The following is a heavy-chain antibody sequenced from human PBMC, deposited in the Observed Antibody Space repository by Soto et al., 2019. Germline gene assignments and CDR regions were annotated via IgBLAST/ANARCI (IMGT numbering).Heavy chain of an antibody. Sequence: ASVKVSCKASGYSFFSYYIHWVRQAPGQGLEWMGRFLASGGNTDYAQRFRGRVSMTRDTSSTNTVSLEVTSLTSDDTAVYYCARGGATIFGVIDSWGQGXRVTVYS. V-gene: IGHV1-46*01. CDR2: FLASGGNT. D-gene: IGHD3-3*02. J-gene: IGHJ4*02. CDR3: ARGGATIFGVIDS. CDR1: GYSFFSYY.